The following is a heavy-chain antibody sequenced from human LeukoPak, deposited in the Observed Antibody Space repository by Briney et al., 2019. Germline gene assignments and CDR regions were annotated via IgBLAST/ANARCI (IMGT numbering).Heavy chain of an antibody. CDR1: GGTFSSYA. CDR2: IIPIFGTA. Sequence: ASVKVSCKASGGTFSSYAITWVRQAPGQGLEWMGGIIPIFGTANYAQKFQGRVTITADESTSTAYMELSSLRSEDTAVYYCARAGGAGYYYYYYYMDVWGKGTTVTISS. J-gene: IGHJ6*03. V-gene: IGHV1-69*13. D-gene: IGHD3-16*01. CDR3: ARAGGAGYYYYYYYMDV.